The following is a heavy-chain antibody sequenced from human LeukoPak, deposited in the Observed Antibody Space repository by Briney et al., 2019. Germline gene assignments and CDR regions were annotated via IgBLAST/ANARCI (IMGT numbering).Heavy chain of an antibody. J-gene: IGHJ4*02. D-gene: IGHD6-19*01. CDR1: GGSFSGYY. CDR2: INHSGST. V-gene: IGHV4-34*01. CDR3: ARLSIVAGTAHFDY. Sequence: SETLSLTCAVYGGSFSGYYWSWIRQPPGKGLEWIGEINHSGSTNYNPSLKSRVTISVDTSKNQFSLKLSSVTAADTAVYYCARLSIVAGTAHFDYWGQGTLVTVSS.